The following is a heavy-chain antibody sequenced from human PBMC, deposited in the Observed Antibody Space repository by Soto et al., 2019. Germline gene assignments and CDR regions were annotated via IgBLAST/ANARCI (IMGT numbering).Heavy chain of an antibody. CDR2: MNPNSGNT. V-gene: IGHV1-8*01. CDR1: GYTFTSYD. D-gene: IGHD3-9*01. CDR3: ARVRRMRYFDWAFDY. J-gene: IGHJ4*02. Sequence: QVQLVQSGAEVKKPGASVKVSCKASGYTFTSYDINWVRRATGQGLEWMGWMNPNSGNTGYAQKFQGRVTMTRNTSISTAYMELSSLRSEDTAVYYCARVRRMRYFDWAFDYWGQGTLVTVSS.